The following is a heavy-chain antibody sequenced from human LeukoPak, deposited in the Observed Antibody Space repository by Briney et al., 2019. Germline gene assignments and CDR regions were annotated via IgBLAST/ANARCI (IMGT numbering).Heavy chain of an antibody. D-gene: IGHD6-13*01. CDR1: GYTFTGYY. V-gene: IGHV1-69*05. CDR2: IIPVFDTA. CDR3: ALSAEKQLVYFDF. Sequence: GASVKVSCKASGYTFTGYYMHWVRQAPGQGLEWMGRIIPVFDTAKYAQNFQGRVTMTTDESSSTAYMELYSLRSEDAAVYYCALSAEKQLVYFDFWGQGTLVTVSS. J-gene: IGHJ4*02.